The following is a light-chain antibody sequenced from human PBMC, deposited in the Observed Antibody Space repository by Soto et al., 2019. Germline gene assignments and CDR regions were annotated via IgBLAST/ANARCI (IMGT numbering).Light chain of an antibody. V-gene: IGKV3-15*01. J-gene: IGKJ4*01. CDR2: DAF. CDR3: QQYDEWPLT. CDR1: QNIKTR. Sequence: EKVMTQSPATLSVSPGDRATLSCRASQNIKTRLAWYQQKPGQAPRLLIYDAFTRATGIPARFSGSASGTEFSLTISSLQSEDCAVYYCQQYDEWPLTIGGGTKVEIK.